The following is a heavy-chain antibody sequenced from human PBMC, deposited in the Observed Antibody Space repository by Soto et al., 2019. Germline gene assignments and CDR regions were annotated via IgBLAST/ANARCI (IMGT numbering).Heavy chain of an antibody. D-gene: IGHD1-26*01. CDR2: INHSGFT. Sequence: SETLSLTCGVSDGSLRGHYWSWIRQPPGKGLEWIAEINHSGFTNYNPSFKSRVTISRDTSTSQISLKLTSVTAADSAVYYCARAAVRQGATLFDFWGQGTLVTVSS. V-gene: IGHV4-34*01. CDR3: ARAAVRQGATLFDF. J-gene: IGHJ4*02. CDR1: DGSLRGHY.